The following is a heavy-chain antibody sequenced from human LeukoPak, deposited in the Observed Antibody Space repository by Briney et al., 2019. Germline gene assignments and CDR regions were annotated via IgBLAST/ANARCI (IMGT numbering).Heavy chain of an antibody. Sequence: GGSLRLSCAASGFTVSSNYMSWVRQAPGKGLEWVSVIYSGGSTYYADSVKGRFTISRDNFKNTLYLQMNSLRAEDTAVYYCARFGYSDSYFDYWGQGTLVTVSS. J-gene: IGHJ4*02. CDR2: IYSGGST. D-gene: IGHD5-18*01. CDR1: GFTVSSNY. CDR3: ARFGYSDSYFDY. V-gene: IGHV3-53*01.